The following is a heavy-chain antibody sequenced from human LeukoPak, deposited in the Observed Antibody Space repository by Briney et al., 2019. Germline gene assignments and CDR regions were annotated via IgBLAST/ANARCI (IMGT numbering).Heavy chain of an antibody. V-gene: IGHV1-2*04. CDR3: ARSALGIAAAGTYVGFDY. Sequence: VASVKVSCKASGYTFTGYYMHWVRQAPGQGLEWMGWINPNSGGTNYAQKFQGWVTMTRDTSISTAYMELSRLRSDDTAVYYCARSALGIAAAGTYVGFDYWGQGTLVTVSS. D-gene: IGHD6-13*01. J-gene: IGHJ4*02. CDR1: GYTFTGYY. CDR2: INPNSGGT.